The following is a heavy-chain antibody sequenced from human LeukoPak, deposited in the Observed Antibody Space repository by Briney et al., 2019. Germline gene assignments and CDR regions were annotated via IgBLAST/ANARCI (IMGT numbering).Heavy chain of an antibody. Sequence: PGGSLRLSCAASGFTFSSYAMSWVRQAPGKGLEWVSAFSGSGGSTNYADSVKGRFTVSRDNSKNTLYLQMNSLRAEDTALYYCAKDGYSSSFDWFDSWGQGTLVTVSS. CDR1: GFTFSSYA. CDR3: AKDGYSSSFDWFDS. CDR2: FSGSGGST. J-gene: IGHJ5*01. D-gene: IGHD6-13*01. V-gene: IGHV3-23*01.